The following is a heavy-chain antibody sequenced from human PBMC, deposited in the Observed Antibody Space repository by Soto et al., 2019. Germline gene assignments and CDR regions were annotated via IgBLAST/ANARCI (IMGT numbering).Heavy chain of an antibody. D-gene: IGHD5-18*01. CDR2: IIPIFGTA. Sequence: QVQLVQSGAEVKKPGSSVKVSCKASGGTFSSYAISWVRQAPGQGLEWMGGIIPIFGTANYAQKFQGRVTIPADESTSTEYMELSSLRSEDTAVYYCARVYIQQVPYYYYGMDVWGQGTTVTVSS. CDR3: ARVYIQQVPYYYYGMDV. CDR1: GGTFSSYA. V-gene: IGHV1-69*01. J-gene: IGHJ6*02.